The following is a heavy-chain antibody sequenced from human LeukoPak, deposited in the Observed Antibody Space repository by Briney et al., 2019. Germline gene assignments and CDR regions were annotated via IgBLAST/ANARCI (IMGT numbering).Heavy chain of an antibody. V-gene: IGHV1-2*06. Sequence: EASVKVSCKASGYTLTAYYLHWVRQAPGQGLEWMGRINPNSGGTTYAQKFQGRVTMTRDTSIGTAYMELSSLRSDNTAVYYCARPYYGSSGLYVDAFDIWGQGTMVTVSS. CDR2: INPNSGGT. D-gene: IGHD3-22*01. CDR1: GYTLTAYY. CDR3: ARPYYGSSGLYVDAFDI. J-gene: IGHJ3*02.